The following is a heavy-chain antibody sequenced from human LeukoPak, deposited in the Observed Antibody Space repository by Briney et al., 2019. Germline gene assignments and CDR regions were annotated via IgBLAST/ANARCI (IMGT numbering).Heavy chain of an antibody. CDR2: INWNGGST. CDR3: ARGDYYGSGSSGGDY. J-gene: IGHJ4*02. D-gene: IGHD3-10*01. CDR1: GFTFDDYA. V-gene: IGHV3-20*04. Sequence: GGSLRLSCAASGFTFDDYAMHWVRQAPGKGLEWVSGINWNGGSTGYADSVKGRFTISRDNAKNSLYLQMNSLRAEDTALYYCARGDYYGSGSSGGDYWGQGTLVTVSS.